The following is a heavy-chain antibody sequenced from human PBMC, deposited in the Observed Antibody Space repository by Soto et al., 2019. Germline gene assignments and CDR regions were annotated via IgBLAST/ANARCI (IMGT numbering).Heavy chain of an antibody. J-gene: IGHJ3*02. D-gene: IGHD2-21*01. CDR2: ISASTTFI. V-gene: IGHV3-48*02. Sequence: EVQLVESGGGLVQRGGSLGLSGEASGSTLNTNPLTWAGKAPGKGLEWISYISASTTFISYADSVRGRFAISRDNAENSLYLQMNSLRDEDTAVYYCAGDSAYAFDIWGQGTMVTVSS. CDR3: AGDSAYAFDI. CDR1: GSTLNTNP.